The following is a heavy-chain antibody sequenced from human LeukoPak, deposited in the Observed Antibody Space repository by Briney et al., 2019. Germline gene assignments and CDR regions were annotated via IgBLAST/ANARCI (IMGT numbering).Heavy chain of an antibody. CDR1: GFTFSSYA. V-gene: IGHV3-23*01. D-gene: IGHD2-2*01. CDR3: AKDPKPVRYQYFDY. Sequence: PGGSLRLSCAASGFTFSSYAMSWVRQAPGKGLEWVSAISGSGGSTYYADSVKGRFTISRDNSKNTLYLQMNSLRAGDTAVYYCAKDPKPVRYQYFDYWGQGTLVTVSS. J-gene: IGHJ4*02. CDR2: ISGSGGST.